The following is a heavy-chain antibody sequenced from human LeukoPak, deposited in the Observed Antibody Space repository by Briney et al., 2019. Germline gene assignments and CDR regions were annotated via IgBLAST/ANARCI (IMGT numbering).Heavy chain of an antibody. CDR2: IYSSGST. CDR1: DGSITNSF. CDR3: ARGPGGGEREAFDY. Sequence: SETLSLTCTVSDGSITNSFWGWIRPPAGKGLEWVGRIYSSGSTNYNPSLKSRVTMSVDKSKNQFSLKLSSVAAADPAFYYCARGPGGGEREAFDYWGQGTLVTVSS. D-gene: IGHD2-15*01. V-gene: IGHV4-4*07. J-gene: IGHJ4*02.